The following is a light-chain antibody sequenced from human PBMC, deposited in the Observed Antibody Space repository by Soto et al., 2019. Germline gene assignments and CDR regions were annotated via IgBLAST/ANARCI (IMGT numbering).Light chain of an antibody. J-gene: IGKJ4*01. Sequence: EIVLTQSPGTLFLSPGERATLSCRASQTVSSNYLAWYQQKPGQAPRLLIYSASTRATGIPDRFSGSGSGTDFTLTISRLEPEDFAVYYCQLYGTSPLTFDGGTKVDIK. CDR3: QLYGTSPLT. V-gene: IGKV3-20*01. CDR1: QTVSSNY. CDR2: SAS.